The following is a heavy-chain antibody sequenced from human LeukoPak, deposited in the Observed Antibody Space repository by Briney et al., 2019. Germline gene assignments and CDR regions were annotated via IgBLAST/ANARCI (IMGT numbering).Heavy chain of an antibody. Sequence: GGSLRLSCAASGFTVSSNYMSWVRQAPGKGLVWVSRINSDGSSTSYADSVKGRFTISRDNAKNTLYLQMNSLRAEDTAVYYCARSAADNYYYYYYMDVWGKGTTATVSS. J-gene: IGHJ6*03. CDR2: INSDGSST. V-gene: IGHV3-74*01. CDR1: GFTVSSNY. CDR3: ARSAADNYYYYYYMDV. D-gene: IGHD6-13*01.